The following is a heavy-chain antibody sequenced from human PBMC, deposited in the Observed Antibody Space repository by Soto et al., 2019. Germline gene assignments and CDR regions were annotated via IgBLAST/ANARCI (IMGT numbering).Heavy chain of an antibody. Sequence: QVQLQESGPGLVKPSETLSLTCTVSGGSISSYYWSWIRQPPGKGLEWIGYIYYSGSTNYNPSLKSRVTISVDTSKNQFSLKLSSVTAAYTAVYYCARHLLWFGELSWFDPWGQGTLVTVSS. CDR2: IYYSGST. V-gene: IGHV4-59*08. CDR3: ARHLLWFGELSWFDP. J-gene: IGHJ5*02. CDR1: GGSISSYY. D-gene: IGHD3-10*01.